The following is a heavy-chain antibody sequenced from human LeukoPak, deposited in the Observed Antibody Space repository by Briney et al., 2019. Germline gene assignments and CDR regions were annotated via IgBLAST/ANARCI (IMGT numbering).Heavy chain of an antibody. CDR1: GFTFSSYS. CDR3: ARGSSTSWYIDY. CDR2: ISSSGGTI. D-gene: IGHD6-13*01. Sequence: GGSLRLSCAASGFTFSSYSMNWVRQAPGKGLEWVSYISSSGGTIYYADSMKGRFTVSRDNAKNSLYLQMNSLRDEDTAVYYCARGSSTSWYIDYWGQGTLVTVSS. J-gene: IGHJ4*02. V-gene: IGHV3-48*02.